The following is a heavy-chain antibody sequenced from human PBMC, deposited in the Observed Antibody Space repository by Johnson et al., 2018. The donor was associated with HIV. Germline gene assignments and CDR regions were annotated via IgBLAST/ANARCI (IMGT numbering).Heavy chain of an antibody. CDR2: INWNGGST. V-gene: IGHV3-20*03. D-gene: IGHD3-10*01. CDR3: ARAAAPYYYGSGSYYFDTFDI. J-gene: IGHJ3*02. Sequence: SGINWNGGSTGYADSVKGRFTISRDNAKNSLYLQMNSLRAEDTALYYCARAAAPYYYGSGSYYFDTFDIWGQGTMVTVSS.